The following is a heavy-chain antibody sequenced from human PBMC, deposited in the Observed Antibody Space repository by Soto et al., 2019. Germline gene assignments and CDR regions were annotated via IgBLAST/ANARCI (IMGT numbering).Heavy chain of an antibody. D-gene: IGHD6-6*01. CDR1: GYSFTSCW. CDR2: IDPSDSYT. Sequence: GESLKISCKGSGYSFTSCWISWVRQMPGKGLEWMGRIDPSDSYTNYSPSFQGHVTISADKSISTAYLQWSSLKASDTAMYYCARRKGRQLRETYYYYYGMDVWGQGTTVTVSS. J-gene: IGHJ6*02. CDR3: ARRKGRQLRETYYYYYGMDV. V-gene: IGHV5-10-1*01.